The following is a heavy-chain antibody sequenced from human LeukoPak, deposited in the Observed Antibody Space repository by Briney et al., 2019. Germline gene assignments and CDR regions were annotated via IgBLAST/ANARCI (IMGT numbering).Heavy chain of an antibody. CDR3: AREINGEIYY. J-gene: IGHJ4*02. CDR1: GGSISSYY. V-gene: IGHV4-59*01. Sequence: SETLSLTCTVSGGSISSYYWSWIRQPPGKGLEWIGYIYYSGSTNYNPSLKSRVTISVDTSKNQFSLKLSSVTAADTAVYDCAREINGEIYYWGQGTLVTVSS. D-gene: IGHD3-10*01. CDR2: IYYSGST.